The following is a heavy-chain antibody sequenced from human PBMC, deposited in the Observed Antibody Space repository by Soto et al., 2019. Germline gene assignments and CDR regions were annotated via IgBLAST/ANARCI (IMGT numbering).Heavy chain of an antibody. D-gene: IGHD6-13*01. CDR3: ARSLAAAGTNWFDP. CDR2: ISSSSITI. Sequence: EVQLVESGGGLVQPGGSLRLSCAASGFTFSSYSMNWVRQAPGKGLEWVSYISSSSITIYYADSVKGRFTISRDNAKNSLYLQMNSLRAEDTAVYYCARSLAAAGTNWFDPWGQGTLVTVSS. V-gene: IGHV3-48*01. J-gene: IGHJ5*02. CDR1: GFTFSSYS.